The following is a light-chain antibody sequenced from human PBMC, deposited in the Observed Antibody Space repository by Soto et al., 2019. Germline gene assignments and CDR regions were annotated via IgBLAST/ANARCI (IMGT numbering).Light chain of an antibody. CDR1: SSNIGSNY. V-gene: IGLV1-47*01. CDR2: RNN. J-gene: IGLJ3*02. CDR3: AAWDDSLSGQV. Sequence: QSVLTQPPSASGTPGQRATISCSGSSSNIGSNYVYWYQQLPGTAPKLLIYRNNQRPSGVPDRFSGSKSGTSASLAISGLRSEDEADYYCAAWDDSLSGQVFGGGTQLTVL.